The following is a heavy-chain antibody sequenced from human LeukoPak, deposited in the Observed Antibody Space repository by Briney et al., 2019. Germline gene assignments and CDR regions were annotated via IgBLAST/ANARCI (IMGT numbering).Heavy chain of an antibody. D-gene: IGHD2-2*01. Sequence: PGGSLRLSCSASGFTFSSYAMTWVRQAPGKGLEWVSAINRSGSDAEYADSVKGRFTISRDNSKNTLYMQMNSLRAEDAAVYYCAKCGTTCYANAFYIWGQGTMVTVSS. CDR3: AKCGTTCYANAFYI. CDR2: INRSGSDA. CDR1: GFTFSSYA. J-gene: IGHJ3*02. V-gene: IGHV3-23*01.